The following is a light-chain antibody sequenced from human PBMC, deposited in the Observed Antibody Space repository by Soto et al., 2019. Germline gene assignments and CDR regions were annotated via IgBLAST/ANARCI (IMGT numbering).Light chain of an antibody. CDR1: SSDVGGYNY. CDR2: DVS. J-gene: IGLJ2*01. V-gene: IGLV2-14*01. Sequence: QSALTQPASVSGSPGQSITISCTGTSSDVGGYNYVSWYQQHPGKAPKLMIYDVSNRPSGVSNRFSGSKSGNTASLTISGLQAEDAADYYCSSSTSTSTVVFAGGTQLTVL. CDR3: SSSTSTSTVV.